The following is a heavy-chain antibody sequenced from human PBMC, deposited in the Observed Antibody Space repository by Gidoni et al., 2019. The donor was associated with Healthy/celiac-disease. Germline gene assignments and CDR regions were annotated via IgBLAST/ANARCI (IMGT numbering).Heavy chain of an antibody. Sequence: EMQLVESGGVVVQPGGSLSLSCAASGFTFDDYAMHWVRQAPGKGLEWVSLISWDGGSTYYADSVKGRFTISRDNSKNSLYLQMNSLRAEDTALYYCAKDISQYDFWSGYSTSGGMDVWGQGTTVTVSS. CDR2: ISWDGGST. D-gene: IGHD3-3*01. V-gene: IGHV3-43D*04. CDR3: AKDISQYDFWSGYSTSGGMDV. CDR1: GFTFDDYA. J-gene: IGHJ6*02.